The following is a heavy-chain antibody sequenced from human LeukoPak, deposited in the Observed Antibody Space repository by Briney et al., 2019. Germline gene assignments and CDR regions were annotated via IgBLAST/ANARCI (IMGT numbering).Heavy chain of an antibody. D-gene: IGHD2-21*02. CDR3: ARVAWVTATYFDY. V-gene: IGHV3-74*01. J-gene: IGHJ4*02. Sequence: PGGSLRLSCAASGFTFSSHWMHSVRQAPGKGLVWFSRITNDGSSTTYADSVKGRFTISRDNSKNTLYLQMNSLRAEDTAVYYCARVAWVTATYFDYWGQGTLVTVSS. CDR1: GFTFSSHW. CDR2: ITNDGSST.